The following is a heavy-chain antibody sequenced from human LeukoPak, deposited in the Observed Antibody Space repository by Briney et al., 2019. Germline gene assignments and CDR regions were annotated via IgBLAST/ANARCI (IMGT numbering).Heavy chain of an antibody. V-gene: IGHV4-31*03. D-gene: IGHD3-22*01. J-gene: IGHJ6*02. CDR1: GGSISSGGYY. CDR2: IYYSGST. CDR3: ARDRNYYDRSLPLYYHYGMDV. Sequence: SETLSLTCTVSGGSISSGGYYWSWIRQHPGKGLEWIGYIYYSGSTYYNPSLKSRATISVDTSKNQFSLKLSSVTAADTAVYYCARDRNYYDRSLPLYYHYGMDVWGQGTTVTVSS.